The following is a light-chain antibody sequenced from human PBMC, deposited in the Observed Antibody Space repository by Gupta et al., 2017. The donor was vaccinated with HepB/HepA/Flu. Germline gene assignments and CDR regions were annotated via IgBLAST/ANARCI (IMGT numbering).Light chain of an antibody. CDR1: SSDIGTYLY. CDR3: SSYAGSNNLWV. Sequence: QSALTQHPHASGPPGQSVTLACTGTSSDIGTYLYVSWYQQHPGKAPKLMIYEVSKRPSGVPDRFSGSKSGNTASLTVSGLQAEDEADYYCSSYAGSNNLWVFGGGTKLTVL. V-gene: IGLV2-8*01. J-gene: IGLJ3*02. CDR2: EVS.